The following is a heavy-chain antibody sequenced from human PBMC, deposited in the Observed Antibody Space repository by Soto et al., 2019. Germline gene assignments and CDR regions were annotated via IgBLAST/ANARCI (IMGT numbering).Heavy chain of an antibody. Sequence: VQLVESGGGVVQPGRSLRLSCAASGFTFSSYAMHWVHQAPGKGLEWVAFLSYDANNKYYADSVKGRFTISRDNSKNTLYLQLNSLRAEDTALYYCAKDGDASGSYGMDVWGQGTTVIVSS. CDR2: LSYDANNK. V-gene: IGHV3-30*18. J-gene: IGHJ6*02. CDR1: GFTFSSYA. CDR3: AKDGDASGSYGMDV. D-gene: IGHD6-19*01.